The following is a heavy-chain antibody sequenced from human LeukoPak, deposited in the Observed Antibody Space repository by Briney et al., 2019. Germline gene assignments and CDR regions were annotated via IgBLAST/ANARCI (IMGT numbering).Heavy chain of an antibody. J-gene: IGHJ4*02. CDR2: IDGPTFRT. CDR3: TTWVGAHFDF. D-gene: IGHD1-26*01. V-gene: IGHV3-23*01. CDR1: GFTFSNYA. Sequence: GESLRLSCAGSGFTFSNYAMHWVRQAPGKGLEWVSTIDGPTFRTHYADSVMGRFTISRDNSKNPLYLQMNSLRAEDTAVYFCTTWVGAHFDFWGQGTLVTVSS.